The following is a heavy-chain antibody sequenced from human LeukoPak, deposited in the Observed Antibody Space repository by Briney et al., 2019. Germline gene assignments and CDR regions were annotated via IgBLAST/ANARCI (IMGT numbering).Heavy chain of an antibody. CDR2: INWNGGST. J-gene: IGHJ4*02. CDR1: GFTFDDYA. CDR3: ARQGTAMVTYYFDY. V-gene: IGHV3-20*01. Sequence: GGSLRLSCAASGFTFDDYAMHWVRQAPGNGLEWVSGINWNGGSTGYADSVKGRFTISRDNAKNSLYLQMNSLRAEDTALYHCARQGTAMVTYYFDYWGQGTLVTVSS. D-gene: IGHD5-18*01.